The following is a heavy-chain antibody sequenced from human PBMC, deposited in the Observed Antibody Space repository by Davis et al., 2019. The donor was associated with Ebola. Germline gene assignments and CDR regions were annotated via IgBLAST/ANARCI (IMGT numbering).Heavy chain of an antibody. J-gene: IGHJ6*02. CDR1: GGTFSSYA. Sequence: AASVKVSCKASGGTFSSYAISWVRQAPGQGLEWMGRIIPILGIANYAQKFQGRVTITADKSTSTAYMELSSLRSEDTAVYYCAYSTALYYGMDVWGQGTTVTVSS. CDR3: AYSTALYYGMDV. D-gene: IGHD6-13*01. CDR2: IIPILGIA. V-gene: IGHV1-69*04.